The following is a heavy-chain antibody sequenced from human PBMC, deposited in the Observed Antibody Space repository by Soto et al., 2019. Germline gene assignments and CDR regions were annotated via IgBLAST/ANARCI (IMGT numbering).Heavy chain of an antibody. J-gene: IGHJ4*02. CDR3: ARVTTVVNDFDY. D-gene: IGHD4-17*01. Sequence: SETLSLTCTVSGGSISSYYWSWIRQPPGKGLEWIGYIYYSGSTNYNPSLKSRVTISVDTSKNQFSLKLSSVTAADTAVYYCARVTTVVNDFDYWGQGTLVTVSS. CDR1: GGSISSYY. V-gene: IGHV4-59*01. CDR2: IYYSGST.